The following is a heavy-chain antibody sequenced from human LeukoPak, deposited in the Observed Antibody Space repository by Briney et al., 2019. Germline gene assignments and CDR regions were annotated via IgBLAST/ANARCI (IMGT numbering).Heavy chain of an antibody. Sequence: SETLSLTCTVSGGSISSYYWSWIRQPAGKGLEWIGRIYTSGNTNYNPSLKSRVTMSVDTSKNQFSLKLSSVTAADTAVYYCASLSRVAGTFSEFLFWGQGTLVTVSS. CDR1: GGSISSYY. V-gene: IGHV4-4*07. CDR3: ASLSRVAGTFSEFLF. D-gene: IGHD1-7*01. CDR2: IYTSGNT. J-gene: IGHJ4*02.